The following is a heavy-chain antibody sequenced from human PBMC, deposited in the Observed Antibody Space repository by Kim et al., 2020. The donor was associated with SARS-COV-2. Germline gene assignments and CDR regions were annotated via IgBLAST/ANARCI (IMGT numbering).Heavy chain of an antibody. CDR3: ANDIRGVVAATFDY. CDR1: GFTFDDYA. D-gene: IGHD2-15*01. Sequence: GGSLRLSCAASGFTFDDYAMHWVRQAPGKGLEWVSGISWNSGSIGYADSVKGRFTISRDNAKNSLYLQMNSLRAEDTALYYCANDIRGVVAATFDYWGQGSLVTVSS. CDR2: ISWNSGSI. V-gene: IGHV3-9*01. J-gene: IGHJ4*02.